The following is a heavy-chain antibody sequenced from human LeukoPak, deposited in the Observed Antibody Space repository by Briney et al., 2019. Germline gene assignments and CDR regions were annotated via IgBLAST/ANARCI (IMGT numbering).Heavy chain of an antibody. J-gene: IGHJ3*02. CDR2: IYCTGIT. Sequence: SETLSLTCTVSGGSISSYYWSWIRQPPGKGLEWIGYIYCTGITDCNPSLKSRVTISVDTSKNQFSLKLSSVSAADTAVYYCARYYYDSSTHSFDIWGQGTMVTVSS. V-gene: IGHV4-59*01. CDR1: GGSISSYY. CDR3: ARYYYDSSTHSFDI. D-gene: IGHD3-22*01.